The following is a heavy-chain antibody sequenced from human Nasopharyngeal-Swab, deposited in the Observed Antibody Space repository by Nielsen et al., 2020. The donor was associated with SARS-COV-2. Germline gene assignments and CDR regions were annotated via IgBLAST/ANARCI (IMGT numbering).Heavy chain of an antibody. CDR1: GFTFDDYA. CDR2: ISWNSGSI. Sequence: GGSLRLSCAASGFTFDDYAMHWVRQAPGKGLEWVSGISWNSGSIGYADSVKGRFTISRDNAKNSLHLQMNSLRAEDTALYYCAKLPTAMDETYMDVWGKETTVTVSS. D-gene: IGHD5-18*01. J-gene: IGHJ6*03. V-gene: IGHV3-9*01. CDR3: AKLPTAMDETYMDV.